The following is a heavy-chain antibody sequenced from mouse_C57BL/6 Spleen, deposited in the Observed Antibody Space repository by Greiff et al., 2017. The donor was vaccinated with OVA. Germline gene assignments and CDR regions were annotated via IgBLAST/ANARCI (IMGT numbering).Heavy chain of an antibody. CDR3: VRRTGTWFAY. J-gene: IGHJ3*01. CDR1: GFSFNTYA. V-gene: IGHV10-1*01. CDR2: IRSKSNNYAT. D-gene: IGHD4-1*01. Sequence: GGGLVQPKGSLKLSCAASGFSFNTYAMNWVRQAPGKGLEWVARIRSKSNNYATYYADSVKDRFTISRDDSESMLYLQMNNLKTEDTAMYYCVRRTGTWFAYWGQGTLVTVSA.